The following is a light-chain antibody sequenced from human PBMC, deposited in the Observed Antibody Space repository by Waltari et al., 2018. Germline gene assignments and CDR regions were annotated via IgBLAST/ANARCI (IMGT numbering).Light chain of an antibody. J-gene: IGLJ3*02. CDR2: YDS. CDR3: QVWDDVTDSGV. CDR1: NTGSKS. Sequence: YVLTQPPSVSVDPGQTARVTCGGDNTGSKSVNWYQQKPGQAPVLVMFYDSDRPSEIPERFSGSNSGNTATLTISWVEAGDEADYHCQVWDDVTDSGVFGGGTKLTVL. V-gene: IGLV3-21*04.